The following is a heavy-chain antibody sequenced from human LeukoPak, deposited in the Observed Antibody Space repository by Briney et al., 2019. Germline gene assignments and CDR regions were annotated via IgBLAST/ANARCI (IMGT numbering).Heavy chain of an antibody. CDR1: GFAFTSSA. Sequence: SVKVSCKASGFAFTSSAMQWVRQARGQRLEWIGWIVVGSGNTNYAQKFQERVTITRDMSTSTAYMELSSLRSEDTAVYYCAAGTGYSSSWPNYWGQGTLVTVSS. CDR2: IVVGSGNT. CDR3: AAGTGYSSSWPNY. V-gene: IGHV1-58*02. J-gene: IGHJ4*02. D-gene: IGHD6-13*01.